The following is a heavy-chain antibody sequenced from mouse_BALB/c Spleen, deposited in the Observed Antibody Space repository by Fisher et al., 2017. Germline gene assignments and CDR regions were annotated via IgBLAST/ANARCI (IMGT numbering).Heavy chain of an antibody. D-gene: IGHD2-10*02. J-gene: IGHJ4*01. Sequence: KFKGKATLTVDTSSSTAYMQLNSLTSEDSAVYYRSRREYGNPGAMDYWGQGTSVTVSS. CDR3: SRREYGNPGAMDY. V-gene: IGHV1-50*01.